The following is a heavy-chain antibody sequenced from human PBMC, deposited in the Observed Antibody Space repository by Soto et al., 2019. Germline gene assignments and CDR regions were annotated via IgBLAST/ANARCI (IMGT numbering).Heavy chain of an antibody. CDR3: ARYGMAV. CDR2: IYYSGST. J-gene: IGHJ6*02. CDR1: GGSISSGDYY. V-gene: IGHV4-30-4*01. Sequence: SETLSLTCTVSGGSISSGDYYWSWIRQPPGKGLEWIGYIYYSGSTYYNPSLKSRVTISVDTSKNQFSLKLSPVTAADTAVYCGARYGMAVWGRGTTVPVSS.